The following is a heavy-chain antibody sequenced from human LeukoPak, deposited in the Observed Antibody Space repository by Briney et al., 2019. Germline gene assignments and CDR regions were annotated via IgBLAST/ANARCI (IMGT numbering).Heavy chain of an antibody. CDR3: ARHSGTLVGANEVNNWFDP. V-gene: IGHV4-38-2*01. Sequence: PSETLSLTCAVSGYSISSGYYWGWIRQPPGKGLEWIGSIFPSGSTYYNPSLKSRVTISVDTSKNQFSLKLSSVTAADTTVYYCARHSGTLVGANEVNNWFDPWGQGTLVTVSS. CDR1: GYSISSGYY. CDR2: IFPSGST. D-gene: IGHD1-26*01. J-gene: IGHJ5*02.